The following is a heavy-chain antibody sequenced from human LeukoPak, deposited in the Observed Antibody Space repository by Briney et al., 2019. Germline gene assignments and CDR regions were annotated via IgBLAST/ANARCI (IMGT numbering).Heavy chain of an antibody. CDR3: ARGFAPDFWSGYYIFDY. D-gene: IGHD3-3*01. CDR2: INHSGST. Sequence: SETLSLTCAVYGGSFSGYYWSWIRQPPGKGLEWIGEINHSGSTNYNPSLKSRVTISADTSKNQFSLKLSSVTAADTAVYYCARGFAPDFWSGYYIFDYWGQGTLVTVSS. V-gene: IGHV4-34*01. J-gene: IGHJ4*02. CDR1: GGSFSGYY.